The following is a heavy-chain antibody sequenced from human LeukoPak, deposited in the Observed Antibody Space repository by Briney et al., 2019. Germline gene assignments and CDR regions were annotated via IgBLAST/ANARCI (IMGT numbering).Heavy chain of an antibody. Sequence: GGALRVSCAASGFTFSSYAMSWVRQAPGKGLEWVSAISGSGGSTYYADSVKGRFTISRDNSKNTLYLQMNSLRAEDTAVYYCAKAASPYYDSSGYYYFDYWGQGTLVTVSS. CDR2: ISGSGGST. V-gene: IGHV3-23*01. D-gene: IGHD3-22*01. CDR3: AKAASPYYDSSGYYYFDY. CDR1: GFTFSSYA. J-gene: IGHJ4*02.